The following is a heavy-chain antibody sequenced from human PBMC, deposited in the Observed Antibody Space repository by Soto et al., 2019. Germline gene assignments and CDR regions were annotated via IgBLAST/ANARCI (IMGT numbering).Heavy chain of an antibody. CDR1: GFTFSSYG. CDR3: ARANNYYDGSGYNWFDP. J-gene: IGHJ5*02. CDR2: IWYDGSNK. V-gene: IGHV3-33*01. Sequence: QVQLVESGGGVVQPGRSLRLSCAASGFTFSSYGMHWVRQAPGKGLEWVAVIWYDGSNKYYADSVKGRFTISRDNYKNRLYLPINRLRAEDTAVYYCARANNYYDGSGYNWFDPWGQGTLVTVSS. D-gene: IGHD3-22*01.